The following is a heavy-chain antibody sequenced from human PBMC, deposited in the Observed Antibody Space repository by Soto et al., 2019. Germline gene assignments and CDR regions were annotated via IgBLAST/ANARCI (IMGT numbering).Heavy chain of an antibody. Sequence: SENLSLTSAVYGGSLNGYYWSWIRQPPGKGLDWIGEINHSGSTNYNPSLKSRVTISVDTSKNQFSLKLSSVTAADTAVYYCARGVVKRSRGVIWTKGWFDPWGQGTLVTVSS. D-gene: IGHD2-2*01. CDR1: GGSLNGYY. V-gene: IGHV4-34*01. J-gene: IGHJ5*02. CDR3: ARGVVKRSRGVIWTKGWFDP. CDR2: INHSGST.